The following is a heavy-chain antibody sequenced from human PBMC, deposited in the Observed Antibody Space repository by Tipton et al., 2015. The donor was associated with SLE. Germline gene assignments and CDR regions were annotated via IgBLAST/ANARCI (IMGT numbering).Heavy chain of an antibody. CDR2: IYTSGST. CDR3: ARDHPVAGPFDY. Sequence: TLSLTCTVSGGSVSNYYGGWIRQPAGKGLEWIGRIYTSGSTNYNPSLKSRVTMSVDTSKNQFSLKLSSVTAADTAVYYCARDHPVAGPFDYWGQGTLVTGTS. CDR1: GGSVSNYY. J-gene: IGHJ4*02. V-gene: IGHV4-4*07. D-gene: IGHD6-19*01.